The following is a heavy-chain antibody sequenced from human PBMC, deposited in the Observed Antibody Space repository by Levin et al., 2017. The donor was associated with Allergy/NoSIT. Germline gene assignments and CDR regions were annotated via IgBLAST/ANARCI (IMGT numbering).Heavy chain of an antibody. CDR3: ARVRPYSRPRNWFDP. Sequence: SETLSLTCAVSGGSISSSNWWSWVRQPPGKGLEWIGEIYHSGSTNYNPSLKSRVTISVDKSKNQFSLKLSSVTAADTAVYYCARVRPYSRPRNWFDPWGQGTLVTVSS. D-gene: IGHD6-13*01. CDR2: IYHSGST. V-gene: IGHV4-4*02. CDR1: GGSISSSNW. J-gene: IGHJ5*02.